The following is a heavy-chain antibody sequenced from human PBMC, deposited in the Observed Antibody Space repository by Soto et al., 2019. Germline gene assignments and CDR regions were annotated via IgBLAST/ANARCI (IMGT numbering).Heavy chain of an antibody. CDR3: ARGPYSSRWYYPITFSVDY. V-gene: IGHV1-18*04. CDR1: GYTFTSYG. CDR2: ISAYNGNT. Sequence: ASVKVSCKASGYTFTSYGISWVRQAPGQGLEWMGWISAYNGNTNYAQKLQGRVTMTTDTSTSTAYMELGSLRSDDTAVYYCARGPYSSRWYYPITFSVDYWGQGTLVTVSS. D-gene: IGHD6-13*01. J-gene: IGHJ4*02.